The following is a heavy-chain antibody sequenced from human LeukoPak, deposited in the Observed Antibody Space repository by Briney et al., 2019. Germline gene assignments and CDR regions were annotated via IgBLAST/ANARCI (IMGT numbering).Heavy chain of an antibody. D-gene: IGHD3-9*01. Sequence: SETLSLTCAVYGGSFSGYYWSWIRQPAGKGLEWIGRIYTSGNTNYNPSLKSRVTVSVDTSKNQFSLKLSSVTAADTAVYYCARDSYFDWSYYFDYWGQGTLVTVSS. CDR2: IYTSGNT. V-gene: IGHV4-4*07. CDR1: GGSFSGYY. CDR3: ARDSYFDWSYYFDY. J-gene: IGHJ4*02.